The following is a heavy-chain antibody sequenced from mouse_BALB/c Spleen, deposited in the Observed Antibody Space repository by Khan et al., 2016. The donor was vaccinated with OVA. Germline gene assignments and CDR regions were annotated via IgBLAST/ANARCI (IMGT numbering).Heavy chain of an antibody. V-gene: IGHV1-7*01. CDR3: ARDYGSSYYFDY. CDR1: GYTFTSYW. D-gene: IGHD1-1*01. Sequence: QVRLQQSGAELAKPGASVKMSCKASGYTFTSYWMHWVKQRPGQGLEWIGYINPSTGYTEYNQTFKDKATLTADKSSSTAYMQLSSLTSEDSAVYYCARDYGSSYYFDYWCQGTTLAVSS. J-gene: IGHJ2*01. CDR2: INPSTGYT.